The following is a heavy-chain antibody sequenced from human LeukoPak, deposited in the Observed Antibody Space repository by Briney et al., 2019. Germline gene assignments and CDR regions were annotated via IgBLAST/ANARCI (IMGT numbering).Heavy chain of an antibody. CDR3: ARVVGYYDYIWGSYRGYYFDY. CDR1: GGSFSGYY. D-gene: IGHD3-16*02. V-gene: IGHV4-34*01. CDR2: INHSGST. J-gene: IGHJ4*02. Sequence: PSETLSLTCAVYGGSFSGYYWSWIRQPPGKGPEWIGEINHSGSTNYNPSLKSRVTISVDTSKNQFSLKLSSVTAADTAVYYCARVVGYYDYIWGSYRGYYFDYWGQGTLVTVSS.